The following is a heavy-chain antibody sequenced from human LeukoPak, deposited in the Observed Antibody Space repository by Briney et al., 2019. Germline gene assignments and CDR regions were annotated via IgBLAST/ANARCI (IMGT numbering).Heavy chain of an antibody. Sequence: PGGSLEISCKGSGYSFTSYWIGWVRQMPGEGLGGMGIIYPGDSDTRYSTSFQGQVTISDKKSISTAFLQWSSLEASEPACVYFAILLWVDIVVVPAAPFDYWGQGTLVTVSS. V-gene: IGHV5-51*01. CDR1: GYSFTSYW. J-gene: IGHJ4*02. CDR2: IYPGDSDT. CDR3: AILLWVDIVVVPAAPFDY. D-gene: IGHD2-2*03.